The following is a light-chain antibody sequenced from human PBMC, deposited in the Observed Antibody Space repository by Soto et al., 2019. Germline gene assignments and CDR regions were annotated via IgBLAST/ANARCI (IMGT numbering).Light chain of an antibody. V-gene: IGLV2-18*02. J-gene: IGLJ1*01. CDR1: ISDVGSYNR. CDR2: EVN. Sequence: QSVLTQPPSLSGSPGQSVTISCTGTISDVGSYNRLSWYQQPPGTAPKLIMYEVNTRPSGVPDRFSGSKSGSTASLTISGLQAEDEADYYCSSYTSSSTPLYVFGTGTKVTVL. CDR3: SSYTSSSTPLYV.